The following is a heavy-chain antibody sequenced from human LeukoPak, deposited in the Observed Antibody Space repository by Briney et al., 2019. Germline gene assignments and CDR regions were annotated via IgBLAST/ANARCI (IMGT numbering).Heavy chain of an antibody. CDR1: GGSFSGYY. CDR2: INHSGST. J-gene: IGHJ1*01. CDR3: ARGRFWGSPVLKY. Sequence: SETLSLTRAVYGGSFSGYYWSWIRQPPGKGLEWIGEINHSGSTNYNPSLKSRVTISVDTSKNQFSLRLSSVTAADTAVYYCARGRFWGSPVLKYWGQGTLVTVSS. V-gene: IGHV4-34*01. D-gene: IGHD3-16*01.